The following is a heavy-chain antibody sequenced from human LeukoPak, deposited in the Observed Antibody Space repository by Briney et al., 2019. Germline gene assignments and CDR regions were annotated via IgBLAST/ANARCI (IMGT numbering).Heavy chain of an antibody. CDR1: GYTFTGYY. Sequence: ASVKVSCKASGYTFTGYYIHWVRQVPGQGLQWLGWISASNGNTNYAQKFRDRVTMSTDTSTGTAYLDVRSLTSDDTAVYYCARDHSNWNYAPDFWGQGTLVIVSS. D-gene: IGHD1-7*01. CDR3: ARDHSNWNYAPDF. J-gene: IGHJ4*02. V-gene: IGHV1-18*01. CDR2: ISASNGNT.